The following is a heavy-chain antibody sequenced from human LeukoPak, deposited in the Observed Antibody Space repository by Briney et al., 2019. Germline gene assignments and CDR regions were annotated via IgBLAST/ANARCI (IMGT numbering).Heavy chain of an antibody. CDR3: ARDNRKRAAAIGPIEGYYYYYYYMDV. J-gene: IGHJ6*03. CDR1: GGTFSSYA. Sequence: SVKVSCKASGGTFSSYAISWVRQAPGQGLEWMGGIIPIFGTANYAQKFQGRVTITTDESTSTAYMELSSLRSEDTAVYYCARDNRKRAAAIGPIEGYYYYYYYMDVWGKGTTVTVSS. CDR2: IIPIFGTA. D-gene: IGHD2-2*01. V-gene: IGHV1-69*05.